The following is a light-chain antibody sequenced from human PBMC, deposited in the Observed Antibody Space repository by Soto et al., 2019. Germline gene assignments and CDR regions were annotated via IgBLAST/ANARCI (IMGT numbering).Light chain of an antibody. CDR2: LGS. CDR1: QSLLHSNGYNY. CDR3: MQALQTPRT. V-gene: IGKV2-28*01. Sequence: DIVMTQSPLSLPVTPGEPASISCRSSQSLLHSNGYNYLDWYLQKPGQSPQLLIYLGSNRSSGGRDRFSGSGSGKDFTLKISRVEAEDVGVYYCMQALQTPRTFGQGTKVEIK. J-gene: IGKJ1*01.